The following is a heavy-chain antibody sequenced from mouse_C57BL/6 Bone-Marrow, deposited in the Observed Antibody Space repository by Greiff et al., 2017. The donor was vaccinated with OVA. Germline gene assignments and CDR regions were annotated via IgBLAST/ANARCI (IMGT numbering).Heavy chain of an antibody. V-gene: IGHV14-4*01. Sequence: VQLKQSGAELVRPGASVKLSCTASGFNIKDDYMHWVKQRPEQGLEWIGWIDPENGDTEYASKFQGKATITADTSSNTAYLQLSSLTSEDTAVYYCTTRLLRYWYFDVWGTGTTVTVSS. CDR2: IDPENGDT. CDR1: GFNIKDDY. J-gene: IGHJ1*03. D-gene: IGHD1-1*01. CDR3: TTRLLRYWYFDV.